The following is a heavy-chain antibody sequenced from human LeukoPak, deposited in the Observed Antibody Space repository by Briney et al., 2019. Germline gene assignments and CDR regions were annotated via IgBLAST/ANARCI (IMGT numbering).Heavy chain of an antibody. Sequence: ASVKVSCKASGYTFTCYGISWVRQAPGQGLEWMGWISAYNGNTNYAQKLQGRVTMTTDTSTSTAYMELRSLRSDDTAVYYCARDRGGIVVVVAVYDAFDIWGQGTMVTVSS. D-gene: IGHD2-15*01. CDR3: ARDRGGIVVVVAVYDAFDI. CDR1: GYTFTCYG. CDR2: ISAYNGNT. V-gene: IGHV1-18*04. J-gene: IGHJ3*02.